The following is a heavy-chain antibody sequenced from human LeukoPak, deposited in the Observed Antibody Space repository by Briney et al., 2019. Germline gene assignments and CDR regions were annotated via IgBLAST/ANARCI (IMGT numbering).Heavy chain of an antibody. CDR3: ARVTYGSGTYGAFDY. V-gene: IGHV3-23*01. D-gene: IGHD3-10*01. J-gene: IGHJ4*02. Sequence: PGGSLRLSCAASGFTFSSYAMSWVRQAPGKGLEWVSGISGSGGSKYYADSVKGRFTISRDNSKNTLYLQMNSLRVEDTAVYYCARVTYGSGTYGAFDYWGQGTLVTVSS. CDR2: ISGSGGSK. CDR1: GFTFSSYA.